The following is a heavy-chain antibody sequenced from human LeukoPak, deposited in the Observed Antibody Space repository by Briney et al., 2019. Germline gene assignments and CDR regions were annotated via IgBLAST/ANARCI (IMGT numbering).Heavy chain of an antibody. D-gene: IGHD1-26*01. V-gene: IGHV4-59*01. CDR3: ARAAYSGSYHSDY. CDR2: IYYSGST. Sequence: PSETLSLTCTVSGGSISSYYWSWIRQPPGKGLEWIGYIYYSGSTNYNPSLKSRVTISVDTSKNQFSLKLSSVTAADTAVCYCARAAYSGSYHSDYWGQGTLVTVSS. J-gene: IGHJ4*02. CDR1: GGSISSYY.